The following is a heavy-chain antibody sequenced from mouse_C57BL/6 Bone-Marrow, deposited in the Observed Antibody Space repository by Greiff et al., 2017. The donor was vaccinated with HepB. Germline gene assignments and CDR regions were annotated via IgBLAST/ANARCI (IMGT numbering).Heavy chain of an antibody. Sequence: VQLQQSGAELVRPGASVKLSCTASGFNIKDDYMHWVKQRPEQGLEWIGWIDPENGDTEYASKFQGKATITADTSSNTAYLQLSSLTSEDSAVYYCAREGSFDYWGQGTTLTVSS. J-gene: IGHJ2*01. V-gene: IGHV14-4*01. CDR1: GFNIKDDY. D-gene: IGHD1-1*01. CDR2: IDPENGDT. CDR3: AREGSFDY.